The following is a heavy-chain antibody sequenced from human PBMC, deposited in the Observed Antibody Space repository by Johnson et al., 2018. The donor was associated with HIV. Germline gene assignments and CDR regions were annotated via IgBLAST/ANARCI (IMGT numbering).Heavy chain of an antibody. Sequence: QVQLVESGGGLVQPGGSLRLSCAASGFTFGSYGMHWVRQAPGKGLEWVAVISYDGSNKYSADSVKGRFTISRDDSKNTLYLQMNSLIPEDTAVYYCARVRGSGGYVKEAFEIWGQGTMVTVSS. J-gene: IGHJ3*02. D-gene: IGHD6-19*01. V-gene: IGHV3-30*03. CDR2: ISYDGSNK. CDR3: ARVRGSGGYVKEAFEI. CDR1: GFTFGSYG.